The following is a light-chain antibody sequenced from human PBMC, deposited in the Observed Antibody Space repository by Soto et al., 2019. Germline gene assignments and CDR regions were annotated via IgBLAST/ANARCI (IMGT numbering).Light chain of an antibody. V-gene: IGKV1-13*02. CDR2: VAS. Sequence: AIQLTQSRASLSASVGDRATITCRDSQGLCSYLAWYHQKPGKAPKLLIYVASTWESGVPSRFSGSGSGTDFTLTISSLQPDDFATHYCKQYSESSGAFGQATKVDIK. CDR3: KQYSESSGA. CDR1: QGLCSY. J-gene: IGKJ1*01.